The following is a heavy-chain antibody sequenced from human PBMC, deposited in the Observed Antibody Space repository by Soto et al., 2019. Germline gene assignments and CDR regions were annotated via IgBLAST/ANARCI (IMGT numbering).Heavy chain of an antibody. J-gene: IGHJ3*02. V-gene: IGHV1-18*01. D-gene: IGHD1-26*01. Sequence: ASVKVSCKASGYTFTSYGISWVRQAPGQGLEWMGWISAYNGNTNYAQKLQGRVTMTTDTSTSTAYMELRSLRSDDTAVYYCARPRGYSGSYYDFDIWGQGTMVTVSS. CDR1: GYTFTSYG. CDR3: ARPRGYSGSYYDFDI. CDR2: ISAYNGNT.